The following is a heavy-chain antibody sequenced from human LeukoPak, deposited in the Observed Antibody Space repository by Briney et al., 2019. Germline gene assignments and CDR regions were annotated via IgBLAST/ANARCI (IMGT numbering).Heavy chain of an antibody. CDR1: GFTFRNYV. D-gene: IGHD6-19*01. CDR3: ARDGSGWYGIDY. J-gene: IGHJ4*02. Sequence: GGSLRLSCAASGFTFRNYVIHWVRQAPGKGLEWVAVTSSDLNVKLYADSVKGRFTISRDNAKNSLYLQMNSLRAEDTAVYYCARDGSGWYGIDYWGQGTLVTVSS. V-gene: IGHV3-30-3*01. CDR2: TSSDLNVK.